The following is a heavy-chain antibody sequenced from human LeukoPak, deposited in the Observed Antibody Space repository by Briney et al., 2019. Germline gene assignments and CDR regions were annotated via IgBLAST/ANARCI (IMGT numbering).Heavy chain of an antibody. V-gene: IGHV4-34*01. J-gene: IGHJ6*03. Sequence: PSETLSLTCAVYGGSFSGYYWSWIRQPPGKGLEWIGEINHSGSTNYNPSLKSRVTISVDTSKNQFSLKLSSVTAADTAVYYCARSGAAADPYYYYMDVWGKGTTVTISS. D-gene: IGHD6-13*01. CDR1: GGSFSGYY. CDR3: ARSGAAADPYYYYMDV. CDR2: INHSGST.